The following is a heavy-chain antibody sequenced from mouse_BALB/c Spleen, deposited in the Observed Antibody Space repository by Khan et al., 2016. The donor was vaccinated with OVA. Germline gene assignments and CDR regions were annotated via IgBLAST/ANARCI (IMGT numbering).Heavy chain of an antibody. CDR3: TRIYGSDFDY. J-gene: IGHJ2*01. D-gene: IGHD1-1*01. CDR2: INPHIGET. Sequence: EVQLQQSGPELVKPGASVKISCTASGYAFTGYFMHWVMQRHGKSLEWIGRINPHIGETLYNPTFKGKATLTVDASSITAHMELRSQASEDAAVVYCTRIYGSDFDYWGQGTTRTVSS. V-gene: IGHV1-20*02. CDR1: GYAFTGYF.